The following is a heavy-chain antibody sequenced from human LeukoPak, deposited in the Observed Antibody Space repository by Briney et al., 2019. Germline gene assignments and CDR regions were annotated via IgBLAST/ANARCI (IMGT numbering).Heavy chain of an antibody. CDR3: ARRRGVAAFDY. D-gene: IGHD2-15*01. Sequence: GGSLRLSCAASGSYWMHWVRQAPGKGLEWVAVISYDGSNKYYADSVKGRFTISRDNSKNTLYLQMNSLRAEDTAVYYCARRRGVAAFDYWGQGTLVTVSS. J-gene: IGHJ4*02. CDR1: GSYW. CDR2: ISYDGSNK. V-gene: IGHV3-30*03.